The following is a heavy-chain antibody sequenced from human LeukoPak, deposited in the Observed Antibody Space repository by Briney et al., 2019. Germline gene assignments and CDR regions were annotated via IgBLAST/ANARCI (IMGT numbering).Heavy chain of an antibody. J-gene: IGHJ4*02. CDR3: AHSDGYAPFDY. CDR1: GFTFNNYW. Sequence: PGGSLRLSCVASGFTFNNYWMHWVRQVPAKGLMWVSHINSDGSTTTYADSVKGRFTVSRDNAKNTLYLQMNSLRVEDTAIYYCAHSDGYAPFDYWGRGTLVTVSS. CDR2: INSDGSTT. D-gene: IGHD5-24*01. V-gene: IGHV3-74*03.